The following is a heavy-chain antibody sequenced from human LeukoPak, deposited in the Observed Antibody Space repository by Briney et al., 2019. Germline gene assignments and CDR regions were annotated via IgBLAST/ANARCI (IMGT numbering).Heavy chain of an antibody. J-gene: IGHJ4*02. CDR2: ITWNADNT. Sequence: PGGSLRLSCAASGFTFDDYGMSWVRQVPGRGLEWVSGITWNADNTGYAEAVKGRFTISRDNAKNSLYLQMNSQRAEDTALYYCARDWRSGYSIDNWGQGTLVTVSS. CDR3: ARDWRSGYSIDN. D-gene: IGHD6-19*01. V-gene: IGHV3-20*04. CDR1: GFTFDDYG.